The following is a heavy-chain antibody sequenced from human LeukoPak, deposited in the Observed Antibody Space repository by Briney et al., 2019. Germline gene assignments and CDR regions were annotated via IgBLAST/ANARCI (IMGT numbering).Heavy chain of an antibody. CDR3: ARGLRSYDFWSGYPKPNWFDP. CDR2: MNPNSGNT. Sequence: ASVKVSCKASGYTFTSYDINWVRQATGQGLEWMGWMNPNSGNTGYAQKFQGRVTMTRNTSISTAYMELSCLRSEDTAVYYCARGLRSYDFWSGYPKPNWFDPWGQGTLVTVSS. J-gene: IGHJ5*02. CDR1: GYTFTSYD. V-gene: IGHV1-8*01. D-gene: IGHD3-3*01.